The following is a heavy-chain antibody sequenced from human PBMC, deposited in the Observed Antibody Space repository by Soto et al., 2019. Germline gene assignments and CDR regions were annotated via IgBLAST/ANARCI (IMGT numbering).Heavy chain of an antibody. J-gene: IGHJ4*02. Sequence: SETLSLTCTISGGSVTSGSYYWSWIRQPPGKGLEWIGYIYYSGSIDHNPSLTSRVTISADTSKTQFSLMMSSVAAADTAVYYCARYSSSSVFDYWGQGILVTVSS. CDR1: GGSVTSGSYY. CDR3: ARYSSSSVFDY. D-gene: IGHD6-6*01. CDR2: IYYSGSI. V-gene: IGHV4-61*01.